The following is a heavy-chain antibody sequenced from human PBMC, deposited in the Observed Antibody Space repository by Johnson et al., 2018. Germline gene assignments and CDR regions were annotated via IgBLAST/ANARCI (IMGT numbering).Heavy chain of an antibody. Sequence: QVQLVESGGGLVKPGGSLRLSCAASGFTFSSYSMNWVRQAPGKGLEWVAVISYDGSNKYYADSVKGRFTISRDNSKNTLYLQMNSLRAEDTAVYYCARDRGRPQLSRYYYYYMDVWGKGTTVTVSS. CDR2: ISYDGSNK. CDR3: ARDRGRPQLSRYYYYYMDV. CDR1: GFTFSSYS. V-gene: IGHV3-30*03. D-gene: IGHD6-13*01. J-gene: IGHJ6*03.